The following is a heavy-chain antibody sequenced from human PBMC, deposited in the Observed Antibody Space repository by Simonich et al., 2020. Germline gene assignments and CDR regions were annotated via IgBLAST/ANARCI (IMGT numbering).Heavy chain of an antibody. V-gene: IGHV1-2*02. CDR1: GYTFTGYY. CDR2: ITPKTWAA. J-gene: IGHJ6*03. Sequence: QVQLVQSGAEVKKPGASVKVSCKASGYTFTGYYMHWVRQAPGQGLEWMRVITPKTWAANYAQKLQGRVTMTRDTAISKAYMELSRLRSDDTAVYYCARGALTGDYYYMDVWGKGTTVTVSS. D-gene: IGHD7-27*01. CDR3: ARGALTGDYYYMDV.